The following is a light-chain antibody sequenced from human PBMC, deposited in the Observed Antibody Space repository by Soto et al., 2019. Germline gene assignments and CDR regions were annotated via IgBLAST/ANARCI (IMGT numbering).Light chain of an antibody. J-gene: IGKJ1*01. CDR3: QHYNVYPWT. V-gene: IGKV1-5*01. CDR2: DAS. CDR1: QRISTY. Sequence: IQMTQSPSTLSASVGDRVTITCRASQRISTYLASYQKKPGRAPNLVIYDASSLENGVPSRFSGSGSVTDFTLTIGSLQPDDFANYYCQHYNVYPWTLGQGTKVEMK.